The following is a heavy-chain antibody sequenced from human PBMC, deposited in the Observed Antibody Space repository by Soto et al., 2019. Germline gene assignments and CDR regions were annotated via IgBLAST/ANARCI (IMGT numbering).Heavy chain of an antibody. V-gene: IGHV4-31*03. CDR2: NYNSATT. CDR3: ARDPAP. CDR1: GGSISTGGYY. Sequence: QVQLQESGPGLVKPSQTLSLTCTVSGGSISTGGYYWSWIRQHPGKGLEWIGYNYNSATTHYIPYHKSRVTTSVDTSKNRFSLKLCSVPVADTAVYYCARDPAPWGQGALVTVSS. J-gene: IGHJ5*02.